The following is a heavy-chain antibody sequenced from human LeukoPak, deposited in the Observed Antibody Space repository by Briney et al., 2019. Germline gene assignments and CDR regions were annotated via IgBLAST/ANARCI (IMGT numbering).Heavy chain of an antibody. CDR2: ITSGGSGT. J-gene: IGHJ4*02. D-gene: IGHD6-19*01. Sequence: GGSLRLSCAASGFAFGNYGMNWVRQAPGKGLEWVSDITSGGSGTNYADSVKGRFTISGDNSENTLYLQMNSLRADDTAVYYCAKDLESGWHRGDYWGQGTLVTVSS. CDR1: GFAFGNYG. CDR3: AKDLESGWHRGDY. V-gene: IGHV3-23*01.